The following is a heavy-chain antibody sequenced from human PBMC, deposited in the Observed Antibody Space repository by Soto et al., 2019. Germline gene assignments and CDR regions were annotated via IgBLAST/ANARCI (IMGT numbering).Heavy chain of an antibody. V-gene: IGHV3-48*03. J-gene: IGHJ6*02. D-gene: IGHD4-17*01. Sequence: PGGSLRLSCAASGFSFRGFEMNWVRQAPGRGLQWLSYISTTAATIYYADSVKGRFTISRDNAKNSLYLQMNSLRADDTAVYYCARGYGGDYGMDVWGQGTTVTVSS. CDR3: ARGYGGDYGMDV. CDR1: GFSFRGFE. CDR2: ISTTAATI.